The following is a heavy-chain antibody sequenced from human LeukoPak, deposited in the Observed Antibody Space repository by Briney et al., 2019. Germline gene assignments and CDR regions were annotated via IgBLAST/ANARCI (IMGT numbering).Heavy chain of an antibody. CDR2: ISGSRSTI. CDR1: GFTFSSYS. Sequence: GGSLRLSCAASGFTFSSYSMNWVRQAPGKGLEWVSYISGSRSTILYADSVKGRFTISRDNAKNSLYVQVNRLRAEDTAVYYCARVLEQSHFYHYIDVWGRGTTVAVSS. CDR3: ARVLEQSHFYHYIDV. V-gene: IGHV3-48*04. J-gene: IGHJ6*03. D-gene: IGHD6-19*01.